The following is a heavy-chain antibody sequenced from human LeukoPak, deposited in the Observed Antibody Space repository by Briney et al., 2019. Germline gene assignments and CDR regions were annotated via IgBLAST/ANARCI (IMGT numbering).Heavy chain of an antibody. CDR2: IYPGDSDT. Sequence: GESLQISCKGSGYSFNTYWIGWVRQMPGKGLEWMGIIYPGDSDTRYSPSFQGQVTVSADKSISTAYLQWSSLKASDTAMYYCARQNWNEPYPDYWGQGTLVTVSS. D-gene: IGHD1-1*01. J-gene: IGHJ4*02. CDR1: GYSFNTYW. V-gene: IGHV5-51*01. CDR3: ARQNWNEPYPDY.